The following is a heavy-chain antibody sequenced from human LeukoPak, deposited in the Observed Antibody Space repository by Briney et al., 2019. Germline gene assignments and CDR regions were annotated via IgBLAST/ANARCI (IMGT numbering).Heavy chain of an antibody. V-gene: IGHV3-73*01. D-gene: IGHD3-10*01. CDR1: GFTFSGSA. CDR3: TRLWFGVYGMDV. Sequence: GGSLRLSCAASGFTFSGSAMHWVRQASGKGLEWVGRIRSKANSYATAYAASVKGRFTISRDDSKNTAYLQMNSLKTEDTAVYYRTRLWFGVYGMDVWGQGTTVTVSS. CDR2: IRSKANSYAT. J-gene: IGHJ6*02.